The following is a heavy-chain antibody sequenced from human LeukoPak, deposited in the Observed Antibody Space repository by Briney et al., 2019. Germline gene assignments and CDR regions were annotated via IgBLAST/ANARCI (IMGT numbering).Heavy chain of an antibody. V-gene: IGHV4-39*01. CDR3: ARPVGLSWFDP. Sequence: PSETLSLTCTVSGGSISSSSYYWGWIRQPPGKGLEWIGSIYYSGSTYYNPSLKSRVTISVDTSKNQFSLKLSSVTAADTAVYYCARPVGLSWFDPWGQGTLVTVSS. CDR1: GGSISSSSYY. CDR2: IYYSGST. D-gene: IGHD1-26*01. J-gene: IGHJ5*02.